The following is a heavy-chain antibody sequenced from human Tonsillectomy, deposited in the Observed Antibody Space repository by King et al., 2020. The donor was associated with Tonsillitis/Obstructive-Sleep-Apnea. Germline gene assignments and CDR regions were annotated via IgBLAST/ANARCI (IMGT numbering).Heavy chain of an antibody. V-gene: IGHV4-39*01. CDR1: GGSISSSSYY. CDR2: INYSGST. Sequence: LQLQESGPGLVKPSETLSLTCTVSGGSISSSSYYWGWIRQPPGKGLGWIGSINYSGSTQYNPSLKSRGTMSVDTSKNQFSLKLSSVTAADTAVYYFAKCRGFFYMDVWGKGTTVTVSS. J-gene: IGHJ6*03. D-gene: IGHD2-15*01. CDR3: AKCRGFFYMDV.